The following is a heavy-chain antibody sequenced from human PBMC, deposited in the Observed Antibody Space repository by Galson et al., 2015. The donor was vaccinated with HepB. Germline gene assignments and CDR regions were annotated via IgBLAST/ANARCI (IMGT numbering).Heavy chain of an antibody. CDR3: ARPLPRITIFGVAPLWTGEHGNYFDY. Sequence: SVKVSCKASGYTFSSYDINWVRQATGQGLEWMGWMNPNSGSTGYAQKFQGRVTMTRDTSTSTAYMELRSLRSDDTAVYYCARPLPRITIFGVAPLWTGEHGNYFDYWGQGTLVTVSS. J-gene: IGHJ4*02. CDR2: MNPNSGST. V-gene: IGHV1-8*01. CDR1: GYTFSSYD. D-gene: IGHD3-3*01.